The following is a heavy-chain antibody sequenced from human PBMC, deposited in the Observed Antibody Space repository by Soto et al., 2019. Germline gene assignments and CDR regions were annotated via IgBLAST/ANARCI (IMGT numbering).Heavy chain of an antibody. V-gene: IGHV4-59*01. CDR1: GGSISSYY. J-gene: IGHJ3*02. Sequence: QVQLQESGPGLVKPSETLSLTCTVSGGSISSYYWSWIRQPPGKGLEWIGYIYYSGSTNYNPSLKRRVTISVXTXKXXFSLKLSSVTDADTAVYYCARWTTVTTERFDAFDILGQGTMVTVSS. CDR3: ARWTTVTTERFDAFDI. D-gene: IGHD4-17*01. CDR2: IYYSGST.